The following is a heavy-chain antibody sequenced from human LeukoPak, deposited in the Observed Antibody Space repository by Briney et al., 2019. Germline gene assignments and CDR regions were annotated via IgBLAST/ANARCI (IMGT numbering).Heavy chain of an antibody. CDR3: ARGSESYDYYSYGMDV. CDR2: IWYDGNSK. CDR1: GFSFSAYG. J-gene: IGHJ6*04. Sequence: GGSLRLSCAASGFSFSAYGMHWVRQAPGKGLEWVALIWYDGNSKYYADSVKGRFTISRDNSKNTLYLQMNSLRAEDTAVYYCARGSESYDYYSYGMDVWGKGTTVTVS. D-gene: IGHD5-12*01. V-gene: IGHV3-33*01.